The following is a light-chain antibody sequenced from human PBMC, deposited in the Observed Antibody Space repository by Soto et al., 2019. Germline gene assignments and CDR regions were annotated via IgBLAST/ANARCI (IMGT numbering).Light chain of an antibody. V-gene: IGLV2-8*01. CDR3: SSYAGSNNRYV. Sequence: QSVLTQPPSVSGSPGQSVTISCTGTSSDVGSYNFVSWYQQHPGKAPKLIIYEVSKRPSGVPDRFSGSKSGNTASLTVSGLQAEDEADYYCSSYAGSNNRYVFGTGTKLTVL. CDR2: EVS. J-gene: IGLJ1*01. CDR1: SSDVGSYNF.